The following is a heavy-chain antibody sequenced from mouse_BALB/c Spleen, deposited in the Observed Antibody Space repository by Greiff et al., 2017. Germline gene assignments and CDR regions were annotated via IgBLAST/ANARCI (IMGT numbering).Heavy chain of an antibody. Sequence: EVHLVESGGGLVQPGGSLKLSCAASGFTFSSYGMSWVRQTPDKRLELVATINSNGGSTYYPDSVKGRFTISRDNAKNTLYLQMSSLKSEDTAMYYCTRDSNYVFYFDYWGQGTTLTVSS. CDR3: TRDSNYVFYFDY. J-gene: IGHJ2*01. CDR2: INSNGGST. D-gene: IGHD2-5*01. CDR1: GFTFSSYG. V-gene: IGHV5-6-3*01.